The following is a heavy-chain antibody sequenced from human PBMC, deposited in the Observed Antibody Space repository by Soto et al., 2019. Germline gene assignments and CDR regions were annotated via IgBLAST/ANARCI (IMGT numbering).Heavy chain of an antibody. Sequence: GGSLRLSCAASGFTFSSYSMNWVRQAPGKGLEWVSYISSSSSTIYYADSVKGRFTISRDNAKNSLYLQMNSLRDEDTAVYYCARVMAGIVVVPAAMETFHPYYYGMDVWGQGTTVTVSS. CDR2: ISSSSSTI. CDR3: ARVMAGIVVVPAAMETFHPYYYGMDV. D-gene: IGHD2-2*01. V-gene: IGHV3-48*02. CDR1: GFTFSSYS. J-gene: IGHJ6*02.